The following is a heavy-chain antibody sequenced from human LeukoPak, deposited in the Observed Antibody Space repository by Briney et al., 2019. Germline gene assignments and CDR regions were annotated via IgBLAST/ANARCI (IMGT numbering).Heavy chain of an antibody. Sequence: SETLSLTCTVSGGSVSSGSYYWSWIRQPPGKGLEWIGYIYYSGSTNYNPSLKSRVTISVDTSKNQFSLKLSSVTAADTAVYYCATIDSGYWGKGTLVTVSS. J-gene: IGHJ4*02. CDR1: GGSVSSGSYY. CDR3: ATIDSGY. V-gene: IGHV4-61*01. CDR2: IYYSGST. D-gene: IGHD6-19*01.